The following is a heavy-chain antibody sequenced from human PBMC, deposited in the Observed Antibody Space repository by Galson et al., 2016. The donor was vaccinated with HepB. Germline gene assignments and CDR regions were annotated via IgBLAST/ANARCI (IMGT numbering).Heavy chain of an antibody. D-gene: IGHD5-24*01. CDR2: ISPIRGGT. Sequence: RQAPGQGLEWMGKISPIRGGTSYAQKFYDRVTMTTDTSTNTVYMELTNLRSEDTAVYYCARGARFLHDLDFWGQGTLVTVSS. CDR3: ARGARFLHDLDF. V-gene: IGHV1-46*01. J-gene: IGHJ4*02.